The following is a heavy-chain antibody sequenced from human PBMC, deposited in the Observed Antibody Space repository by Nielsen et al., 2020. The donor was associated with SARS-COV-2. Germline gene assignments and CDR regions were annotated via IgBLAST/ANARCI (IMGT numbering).Heavy chain of an antibody. Sequence: ASVKVSCKVSGYTLTELSMHWVRQAPGKGLEWMGGFDPEDGETIYAQKFQGRVTMTRDTSTSTVYMELSSLRSEDTAVYYCARDSIFTPAVTTVYWYFDLWGRGTLVTVSS. CDR2: FDPEDGET. CDR1: GYTLTELS. CDR3: ARDSIFTPAVTTVYWYFDL. V-gene: IGHV1-24*01. D-gene: IGHD4-17*01. J-gene: IGHJ2*01.